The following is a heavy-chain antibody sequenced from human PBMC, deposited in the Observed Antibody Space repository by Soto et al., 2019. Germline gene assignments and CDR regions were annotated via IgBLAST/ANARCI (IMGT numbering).Heavy chain of an antibody. V-gene: IGHV3-48*03. D-gene: IGHD1-26*01. CDR2: ISSSGTTV. Sequence: VQLVESGGGLVQPGGSLRLSCAASGFTFSSYEMNWVRQAPGKGLEWVSYISSSGTTVHYADSVKGRFTISRDNAKNSFYLRMNSLRAEDTAIYYCARDESRSYSLDYWGQGTLVTVSS. J-gene: IGHJ4*02. CDR1: GFTFSSYE. CDR3: ARDESRSYSLDY.